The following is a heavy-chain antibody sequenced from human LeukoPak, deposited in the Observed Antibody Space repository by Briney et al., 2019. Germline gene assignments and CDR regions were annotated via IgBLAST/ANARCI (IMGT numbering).Heavy chain of an antibody. V-gene: IGHV1-58*02. CDR3: AASLHIIGPQWLLDAFDI. D-gene: IGHD6-19*01. CDR2: IVVGSGNT. CDR1: GFTFTSSA. Sequence: ASVKVSCKASGFTFTSSAMQWVRQARGQRLEWIGRIVVGSGNTNYAQKFQERDTITRDMSTSTAYMELSSLRSEDTAVYYCAASLHIIGPQWLLDAFDIWGQGTMVTVSS. J-gene: IGHJ3*02.